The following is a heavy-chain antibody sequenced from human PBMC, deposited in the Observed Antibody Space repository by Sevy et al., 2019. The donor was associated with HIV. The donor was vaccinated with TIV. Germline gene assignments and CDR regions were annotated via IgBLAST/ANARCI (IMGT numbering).Heavy chain of an antibody. Sequence: ASVKVSCKASGYTFTGDYLHWMRQAPGQGLEWMGRVYPNSGGTNYAQKFQGRVTMTRDTSISTAYMGLGRLRSDDTAVYYCARDGGGGTTNSGMDVWGQGTTVTVSS. J-gene: IGHJ6*02. CDR3: ARDGGGGTTNSGMDV. CDR2: VYPNSGGT. CDR1: GYTFTGDY. D-gene: IGHD1-7*01. V-gene: IGHV1-2*06.